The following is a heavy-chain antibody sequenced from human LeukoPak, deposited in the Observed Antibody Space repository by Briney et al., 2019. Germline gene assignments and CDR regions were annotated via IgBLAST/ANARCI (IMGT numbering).Heavy chain of an antibody. V-gene: IGHV3-21*01. CDR1: GFTFSGFG. Sequence: GGSLRLSCAASGFTFSGFGMNWVPQAPGKGLEWVSSISSSSNYIYYADSVKGRFTISRDNAKNSLFLQMNSLRAEDTAVYFCARDLGQVVREYLDHWGQGTLVTVSS. CDR3: ARDLGQVVREYLDH. J-gene: IGHJ4*02. CDR2: ISSSSNYI. D-gene: IGHD2-21*01.